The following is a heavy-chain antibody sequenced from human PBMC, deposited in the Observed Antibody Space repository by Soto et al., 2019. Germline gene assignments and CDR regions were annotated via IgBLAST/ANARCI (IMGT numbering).Heavy chain of an antibody. Sequence: QLQLQESGPGLVKPSETLSLTCTVSGDSVTISDYDWGWIRQPPGKGLEWIGSLHYSGSTYYNPSLKSRVTISGDTSKKQFSLKLTSVTAADAAVYYCAAHDSGGYYAEYWGQGTLVTVSA. J-gene: IGHJ4*02. D-gene: IGHD3-22*01. CDR2: LHYSGST. CDR1: GDSVTISDYD. CDR3: AAHDSGGYYAEY. V-gene: IGHV4-39*01.